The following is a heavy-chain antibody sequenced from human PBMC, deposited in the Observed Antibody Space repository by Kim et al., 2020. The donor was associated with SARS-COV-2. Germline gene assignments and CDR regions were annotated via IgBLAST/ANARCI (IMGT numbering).Heavy chain of an antibody. J-gene: IGHJ4*02. CDR2: IKSDGSNK. Sequence: GGSLRLSCAASGFTFSVYGMHWVRQAPGKGLEWVAVIKSDGSNKYYADSVMGRFTISRDNSKNMLFLQMNSLRVEATAVYYCAHFESWGQGTLVTVS. CDR3: AHFES. CDR1: GFTFSVYG. V-gene: IGHV3-33*01.